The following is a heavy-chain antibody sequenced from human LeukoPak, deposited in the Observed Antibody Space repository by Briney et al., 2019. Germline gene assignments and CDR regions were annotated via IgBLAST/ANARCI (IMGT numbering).Heavy chain of an antibody. J-gene: IGHJ5*02. V-gene: IGHV4-59*11. CDR3: ARALGYYDFWSGPNWFDP. Sequence: PSETLSLTCTVSGGSISSHYWTWIPQPPGKGLEWIGYIYYSGSTNYHPSLKSRVTISVDTSKNQFSLQLSSVTAADTAVYYCARALGYYDFWSGPNWFDPWGQGTLVTVSS. CDR1: GGSISSHY. CDR2: IYYSGST. D-gene: IGHD3-3*01.